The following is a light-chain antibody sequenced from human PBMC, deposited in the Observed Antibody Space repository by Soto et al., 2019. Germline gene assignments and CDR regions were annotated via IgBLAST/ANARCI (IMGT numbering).Light chain of an antibody. CDR1: QSVRSY. V-gene: IGKV1-39*01. Sequence: EIQMTQSPSSLSASVGERVTITCRASQSVRSYLTWYQQKPGKAPKLLIYAASSLQSGVPSRFSGSGSETDFTLTISSLQPEDFATYYCQQSYSTPYTFGQGTKLEIK. CDR2: AAS. CDR3: QQSYSTPYT. J-gene: IGKJ2*01.